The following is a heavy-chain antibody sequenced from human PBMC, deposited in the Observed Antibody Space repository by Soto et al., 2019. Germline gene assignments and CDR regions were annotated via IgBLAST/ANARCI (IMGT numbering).Heavy chain of an antibody. Sequence: QITLKESGPTLVKPTQTLTLTCTFSGFSLSTSGVGVGWIRQPPGKALEWLALIYWNDDKRYSPSLKSRLTITKDTSKHQVVLTMTNMDPVDTATYYCAHSWFGEFGGFGRDWFDPWGQGTLVTVSS. V-gene: IGHV2-5*01. D-gene: IGHD3-10*01. CDR3: AHSWFGEFGGFGRDWFDP. J-gene: IGHJ5*02. CDR2: IYWNDDK. CDR1: GFSLSTSGVG.